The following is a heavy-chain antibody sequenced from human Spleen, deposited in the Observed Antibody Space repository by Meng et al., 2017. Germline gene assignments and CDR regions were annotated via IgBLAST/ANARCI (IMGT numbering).Heavy chain of an antibody. Sequence: GESLKISCAASGFTFSSYSMNWVRQAPGKGLEWVSSISSTGNSLYYADSVKGRFTISRDDAKNSLYLQMNSLRAGDTGVYYCARAWEVVFWGQGTLVTVSS. CDR3: ARAWEVVF. J-gene: IGHJ4*02. CDR2: ISSTGNSL. V-gene: IGHV3-21*01. CDR1: GFTFSSYS. D-gene: IGHD1-26*01.